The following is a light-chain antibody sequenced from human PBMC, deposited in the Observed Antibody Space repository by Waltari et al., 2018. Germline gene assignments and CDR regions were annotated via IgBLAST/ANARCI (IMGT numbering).Light chain of an antibody. CDR1: QSLLHSTGNNY. CDR3: MQTLQAPLT. J-gene: IGKJ3*01. CDR2: LAS. Sequence: DIVMTQSPLSLPVTPGEPASISCRSSQSLLHSTGNNYLDWYLQKPGQSPQLLIYLASNRAPGVPDRFSGSGSGTDFTLKISRVEAEDVGIYYCMQTLQAPLTFGPGTKVEI. V-gene: IGKV2-28*01.